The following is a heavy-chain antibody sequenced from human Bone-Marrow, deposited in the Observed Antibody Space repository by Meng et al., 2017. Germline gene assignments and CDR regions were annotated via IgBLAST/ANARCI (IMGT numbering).Heavy chain of an antibody. D-gene: IGHD3-16*01. Sequence: SETLSLTCAVSGYSISSGYYWGWIRQPPGKGLEWIGSIYHSGSTYYNPSLKSRVTISVDTSKNQFSLKLSSVTAADTAVYYCVGAGYYCLDLWGQGTLVTVSS. CDR2: IYHSGST. V-gene: IGHV4-38-2*01. CDR1: GYSISSGYY. CDR3: VGAGYYCLDL. J-gene: IGHJ5*02.